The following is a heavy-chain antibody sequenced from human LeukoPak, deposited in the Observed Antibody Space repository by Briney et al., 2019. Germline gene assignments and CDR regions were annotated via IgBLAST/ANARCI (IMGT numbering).Heavy chain of an antibody. CDR1: GFSLRNYA. J-gene: IGHJ6*02. V-gene: IGHV3-23*01. D-gene: IGHD2-2*01. Sequence: GGSLRLSCAASGFSLRNYAMSWVRQAPRRGLVWISSITGSGDSTYYAGYVKGRFTISRDGSRKTLFMQMSSLRAEDTAVYYCVSTRSAVVLPAMGYYYYGMDVWGQGTTVTVSS. CDR3: VSTRSAVVLPAMGYYYYGMDV. CDR2: ITGSGDST.